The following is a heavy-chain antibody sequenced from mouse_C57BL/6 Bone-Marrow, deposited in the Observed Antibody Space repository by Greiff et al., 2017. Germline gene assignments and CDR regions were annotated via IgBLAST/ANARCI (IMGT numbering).Heavy chain of an antibody. Sequence: VQLQQSGPELVKPGASVKISCKASGYAFSSSWMNWVKQRPGKGLEWIGRIYPGDGDTNYNGKFKGKATLTADKSSSTAYMQLSSLTSEDSAVYFCARWPPYDYDGLYAMDYWGQGTSVTVSS. D-gene: IGHD2-4*01. V-gene: IGHV1-82*01. CDR1: GYAFSSSW. CDR3: ARWPPYDYDGLYAMDY. J-gene: IGHJ4*01. CDR2: IYPGDGDT.